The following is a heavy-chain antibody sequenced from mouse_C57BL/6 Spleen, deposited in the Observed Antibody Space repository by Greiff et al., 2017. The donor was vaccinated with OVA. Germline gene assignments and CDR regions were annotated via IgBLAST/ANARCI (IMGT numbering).Heavy chain of an antibody. CDR1: GYSFTGYY. CDR3: ARRGYGSSPYWYFDV. V-gene: IGHV1-42*01. Sequence: EVQLQQSGPELVKPGASVKISCKASGYSFTGYYMNWVKQSPEKSLEWIGEINPSTGGTTYNQKFKAKATLTVDKSSSTAYMQLKSLTSEDSAVYYCARRGYGSSPYWYFDVWGTGTTVTVSS. D-gene: IGHD1-1*01. CDR2: INPSTGGT. J-gene: IGHJ1*03.